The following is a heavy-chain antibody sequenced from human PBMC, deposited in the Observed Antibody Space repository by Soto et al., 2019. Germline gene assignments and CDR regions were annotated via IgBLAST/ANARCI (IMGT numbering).Heavy chain of an antibody. D-gene: IGHD4-17*01. Sequence: QVQLVQSGAEVKKPGSSVKVSCKASGGTFSSYAISWVRQAPGQGLEWMGGIIPIFGTANYAQKFQGRVTITADKSTSTAYMELSSLRSEGTAVYYCARDKFGDYTYWYFDLWGRGTLVTVSS. CDR1: GGTFSSYA. J-gene: IGHJ2*01. V-gene: IGHV1-69*06. CDR3: ARDKFGDYTYWYFDL. CDR2: IIPIFGTA.